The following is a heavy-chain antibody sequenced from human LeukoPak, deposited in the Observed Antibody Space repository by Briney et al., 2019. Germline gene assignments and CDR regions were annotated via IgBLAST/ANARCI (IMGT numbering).Heavy chain of an antibody. D-gene: IGHD3-9*01. J-gene: IGHJ5*02. Sequence: GGSLRLSCSASGFTFSNYAMHWVRQAPGKGLEYVSAISSNGGSTYYADSVKGRFTISRDNSKNTLYLQMSSLRAEDTAVYYCVKSPYYDILTGYFNWFDPWGQGTLVTVSS. CDR3: VKSPYYDILTGYFNWFDP. CDR2: ISSNGGST. V-gene: IGHV3-64D*06. CDR1: GFTFSNYA.